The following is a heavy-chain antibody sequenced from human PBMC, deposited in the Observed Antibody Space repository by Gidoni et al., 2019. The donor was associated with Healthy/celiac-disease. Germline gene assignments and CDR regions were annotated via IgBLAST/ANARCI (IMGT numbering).Heavy chain of an antibody. J-gene: IGHJ4*02. V-gene: IGHV1-8*01. CDR2: MNPNSGNT. Sequence: QVQLVQSGAEVKKPGASVKVACKAAGYTCTIYDINWVRQATGQGLEWMGWMNPNSGNTGYAQKFQGRVTMTRNTSISTAYMELSSLRSEDTAVYYCARGTKTYCSSTSCYTYWGQGTLVTVSS. CDR1: GYTCTIYD. CDR3: ARGTKTYCSSTSCYTY. D-gene: IGHD2-2*02.